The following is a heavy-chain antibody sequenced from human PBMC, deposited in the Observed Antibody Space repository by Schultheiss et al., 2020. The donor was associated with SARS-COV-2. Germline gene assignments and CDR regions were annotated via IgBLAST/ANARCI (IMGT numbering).Heavy chain of an antibody. J-gene: IGHJ4*02. D-gene: IGHD1-14*01. V-gene: IGHV3-7*01. CDR1: RFTFSSYW. CDR3: ARSTTPATFDY. Sequence: GGSLRLSCAASRFTFSSYWMTWVRQAPGKGLEWVANIKQDGSEKYYVDSVKGRFTISRDNAKNSLYLQMNSLRAGDTAVYYCARSTTPATFDYWGQGTLVTSPQ. CDR2: IKQDGSEK.